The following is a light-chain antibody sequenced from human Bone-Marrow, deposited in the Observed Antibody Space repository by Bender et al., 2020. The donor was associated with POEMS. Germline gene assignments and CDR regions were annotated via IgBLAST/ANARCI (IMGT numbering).Light chain of an antibody. CDR2: DDS. V-gene: IGLV3-21*02. CDR1: NIGSKS. CDR3: QACEKTNAWV. J-gene: IGLJ2*01. Sequence: SYVLTQPPSVSVAPGQTARITCGGNNIGSKSVQWYQQKPGQAPVLVVYDDSDRPSGIPERFSGSNSGDTATLTISGTQSSDEADYYCQACEKTNAWVFGGGTKLTVL.